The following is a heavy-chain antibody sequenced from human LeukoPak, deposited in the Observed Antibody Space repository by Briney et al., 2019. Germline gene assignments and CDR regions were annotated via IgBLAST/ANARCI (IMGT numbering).Heavy chain of an antibody. CDR3: AATRVCGGVLLRPNCLYFED. D-gene: IGHD3-10*01. V-gene: IGHV3-23*01. J-gene: IGHJ4*02. Sequence: GGSLRLSCAASGFTVSAYAMAWVRQAPGRGLEWVSGIDYAGGSTNYADSVQGRFTVSRDNSKNTLYLQMNSLRAEDTAIYYCAATRVCGGVLLRPNCLYFEDWGQGTLVTVSS. CDR1: GFTVSAYA. CDR2: IDYAGGST.